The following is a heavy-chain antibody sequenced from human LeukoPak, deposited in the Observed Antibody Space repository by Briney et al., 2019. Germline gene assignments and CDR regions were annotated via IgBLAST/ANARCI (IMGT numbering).Heavy chain of an antibody. CDR3: VRDKDWYFDY. D-gene: IGHD3/OR15-3a*01. J-gene: IGHJ4*02. CDR1: GFTFRTCG. CDR2: DGTNT. V-gene: IGHV3-33*01. Sequence: GGSLRLSCAASGFTFRTCGMHWVRQAPGKGLEWVAIDGTNTYYADSVKGRFTISRDNSKNTLYLQMNSLSGEDTAVYYCVRDKDWYFDYWGQGTLVTVPS.